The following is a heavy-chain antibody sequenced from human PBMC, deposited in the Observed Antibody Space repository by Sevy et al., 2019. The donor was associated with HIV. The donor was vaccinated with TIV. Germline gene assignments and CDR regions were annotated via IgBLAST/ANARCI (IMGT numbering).Heavy chain of an antibody. CDR1: GYTLTKLS. Sequence: ASLKVSCKVSGYTLTKLSMHWVRQAPGKGLEWMGSFDPEDGERIYAQNFQGRVTMSEDTSTATAYMVLSSLRSDDTAVYFCAATREYYYGNSGYFDYWGQGTLVTVSS. J-gene: IGHJ4*02. CDR2: FDPEDGER. V-gene: IGHV1-24*01. D-gene: IGHD3-22*01. CDR3: AATREYYYGNSGYFDY.